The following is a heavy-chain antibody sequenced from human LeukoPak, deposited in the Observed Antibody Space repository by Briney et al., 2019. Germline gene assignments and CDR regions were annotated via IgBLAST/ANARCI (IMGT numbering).Heavy chain of an antibody. D-gene: IGHD3-10*01. CDR1: GFTFSDYA. V-gene: IGHV3-64D*06. CDR3: ERVRWQLWYYFDY. J-gene: IGHJ4*02. CDR2: ISSNGGNT. Sequence: GGSLRLSCSASGFTFSDYAMHWVRQAPGKGLKYVSAISSNGGNTYYADSVKGRFTISRDNSKNTLYLQMSSLRAEDTAVYYCERVRWQLWYYFDYWGQGTLVTVSS.